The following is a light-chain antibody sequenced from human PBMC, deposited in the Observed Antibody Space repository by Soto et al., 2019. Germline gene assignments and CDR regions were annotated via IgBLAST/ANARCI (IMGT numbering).Light chain of an antibody. Sequence: EVVLTQSPGTLSLSPGERATLSCRASQSVSSNYVAWYQQIPGQTPRLLIYGASSRATGIPDRFSGSGSGTDFTLTISRLEPEDFAVYYCQQYHTSPVTFGQGTKVDIK. CDR3: QQYHTSPVT. V-gene: IGKV3-20*01. J-gene: IGKJ1*01. CDR2: GAS. CDR1: QSVSSNY.